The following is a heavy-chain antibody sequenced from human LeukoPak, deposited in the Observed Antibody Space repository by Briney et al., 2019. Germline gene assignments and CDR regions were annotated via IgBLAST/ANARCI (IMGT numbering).Heavy chain of an antibody. CDR2: MFHSGST. CDR3: ARSLSRGYSGFRVSHFDY. Sequence: SETLSLTCAVSGYSISSGYYWGWIRQPPGKGLEWIGSMFHSGSTYYNPSLKSRVTISVDKSKNHFSLKLSSVTAADTAVYYCARSLSRGYSGFRVSHFDYWGQGTLVTVSS. J-gene: IGHJ4*02. CDR1: GYSISSGYY. V-gene: IGHV4-38-2*01. D-gene: IGHD5-12*01.